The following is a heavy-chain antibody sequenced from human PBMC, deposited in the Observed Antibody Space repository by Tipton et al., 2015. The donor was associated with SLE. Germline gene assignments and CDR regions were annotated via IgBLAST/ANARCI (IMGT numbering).Heavy chain of an antibody. J-gene: IGHJ4*02. Sequence: TLSLTCTVSGGVFSEYYWGWIRQPAGQGLEWIGRIYTGGNTKYNPSLESRVTLSADASKAQFSLKLTSVTAADTAVYYCVVCSPSSCAYFDYWGQGRLVTVSS. V-gene: IGHV4-4*07. CDR1: GGVFSEYY. CDR2: IYTGGNT. CDR3: VVCSPSSCAYFDY. D-gene: IGHD2-2*01.